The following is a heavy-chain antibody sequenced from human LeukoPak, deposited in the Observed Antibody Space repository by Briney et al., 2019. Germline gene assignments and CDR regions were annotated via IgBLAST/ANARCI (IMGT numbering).Heavy chain of an antibody. D-gene: IGHD3-22*01. CDR1: GGTFSSYA. CDR2: INTNTGNP. V-gene: IGHV7-4-1*02. J-gene: IGHJ4*02. CDR3: ARGNYDSSGYQTR. Sequence: ASVTVSCKASGGTFSSYAISWVRQAPGQGLEWMGWINTNTGNPTYAQGFTGRFVFSLDTSVSTAYLQISSLKAEDTAVYYCARGNYDSSGYQTRWGQGTLVTVSS.